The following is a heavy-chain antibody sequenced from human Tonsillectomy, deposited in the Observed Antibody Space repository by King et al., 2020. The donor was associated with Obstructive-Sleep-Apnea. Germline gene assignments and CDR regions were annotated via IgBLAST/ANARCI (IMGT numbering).Heavy chain of an antibody. Sequence: QLQESGPGLVKPSETLSLTCTVSGGSISSYYWSWIRQPPGKGLEWIGYIYYSGSTNYNPSRKSRVTISVDTSKNQFSLKLSSVTAADTAVYYCAITDRYSSSRYPFQHWGQGTLVTVSS. V-gene: IGHV4-59*01. CDR1: GGSISSYY. CDR3: AITDRYSSSRYPFQH. CDR2: IYYSGST. D-gene: IGHD6-13*01. J-gene: IGHJ1*01.